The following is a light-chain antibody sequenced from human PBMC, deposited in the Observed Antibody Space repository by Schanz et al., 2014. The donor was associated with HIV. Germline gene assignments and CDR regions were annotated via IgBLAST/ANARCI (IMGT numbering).Light chain of an antibody. CDR1: SGDVGSYNY. CDR3: SSYTSSSTPFV. J-gene: IGLJ1*01. Sequence: QSALTQPASVSGSPGQSISISCTGTSGDVGSYNYVSWYQQHPGKAPKLMIYDVSNRPSGVSSRFSGSKSGNTASLTISGLQAEDEADYYCSSYTSSSTPFVFGTGTKLTVL. V-gene: IGLV2-14*03. CDR2: DVS.